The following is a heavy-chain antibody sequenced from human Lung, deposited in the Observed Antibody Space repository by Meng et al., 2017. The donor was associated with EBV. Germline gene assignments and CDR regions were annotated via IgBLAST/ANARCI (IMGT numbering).Heavy chain of an antibody. CDR1: GYSFTRYW. V-gene: IGHV5-51*01. J-gene: IGHJ4*02. Sequence: LQPSHSGAEVKKRGVYAKISCKVSGYSFTRYWIGWVRQMPGKGLEWMVIIYPGDSDTRYSPSFQGQVTMSADKSISTAYLQWSSLKASDTAMYYCASRLGSGYDHWGQGTLVTVSS. CDR2: IYPGDSDT. CDR3: ASRLGSGYDH. D-gene: IGHD2-15*01.